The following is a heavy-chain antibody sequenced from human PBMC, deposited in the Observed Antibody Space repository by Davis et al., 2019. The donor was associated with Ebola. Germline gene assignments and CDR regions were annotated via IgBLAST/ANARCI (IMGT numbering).Heavy chain of an antibody. J-gene: IGHJ4*02. CDR3: ARMKYFWSGYPFDY. D-gene: IGHD3-3*01. Sequence: MPSETLSLTCAVYGGSFSGYYWSWIRKPPGKGLEWIGEINHSGSTNYNPSLKSRVTISVDTSKNQFSLKLSSVTAADTAVYYCARMKYFWSGYPFDYWGQGTLVTVSS. CDR2: INHSGST. CDR1: GGSFSGYY. V-gene: IGHV4-34*01.